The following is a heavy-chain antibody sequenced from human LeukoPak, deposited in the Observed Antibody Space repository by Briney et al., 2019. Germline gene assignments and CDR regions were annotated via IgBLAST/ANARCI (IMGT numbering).Heavy chain of an antibody. CDR3: ADKMSH. Sequence: PGGSLRLSCAASGLTFSSDWMHWVRQAPGKGLEWVAVISYDGSNKYYADSVKGRFTISRDNSKNTLYLQMNSLRAEDTAVYYCADKMSHWGQGTLVTVSS. V-gene: IGHV3-30-3*01. J-gene: IGHJ4*02. D-gene: IGHD5-24*01. CDR2: ISYDGSNK. CDR1: GLTFSSDW.